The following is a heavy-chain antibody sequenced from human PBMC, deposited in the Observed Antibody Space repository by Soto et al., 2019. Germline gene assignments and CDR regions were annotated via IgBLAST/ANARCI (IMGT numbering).Heavy chain of an antibody. CDR3: ASPSIAAAGTNYYYYGMDV. D-gene: IGHD6-13*01. CDR2: IYPGDSDT. CDR1: GYSFTSYW. J-gene: IGHJ6*02. Sequence: GESLKISCKGSGYSFTSYWIGWVRQMPGKGLEWMGIIYPGDSDTRYSPSFQGQVTISADKSISTAYLQWSSLKASDTAMYYCASPSIAAAGTNYYYYGMDVWGQGTTVTVSS. V-gene: IGHV5-51*01.